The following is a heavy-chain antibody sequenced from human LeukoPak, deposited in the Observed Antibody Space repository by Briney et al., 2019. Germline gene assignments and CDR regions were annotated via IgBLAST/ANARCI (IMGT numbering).Heavy chain of an antibody. CDR1: GYTFTSYD. Sequence: ASVKVSCKASGYTFTSYDINWVRQATGQGLEWMGWMNPNSGGTGYAQKFQGRVTVTRNTSISTAYMELSGLRSEDTAVYYCARGRSTGYPYYFEYWGQGTLVTVSS. CDR3: ARGRSTGYPYYFEY. V-gene: IGHV1-8*03. D-gene: IGHD5-12*01. J-gene: IGHJ4*02. CDR2: MNPNSGGT.